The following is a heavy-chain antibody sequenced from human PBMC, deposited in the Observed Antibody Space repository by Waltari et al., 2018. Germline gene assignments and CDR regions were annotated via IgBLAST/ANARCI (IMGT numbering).Heavy chain of an antibody. Sequence: QVQLVESGGGVVQPGTSLRLSCAASGFTFRRYARHWVRQAPGKGLEWVAVLGYDGSSKYYADSVKGRITISRDKSKDTLYLQMNSLRAEDTAVYYCARGDYDYSGYIDYWGQGTLVTVSS. J-gene: IGHJ4*02. CDR3: ARGDYDYSGYIDY. CDR1: GFTFRRYA. V-gene: IGHV3-33*01. D-gene: IGHD3-22*01. CDR2: LGYDGSSK.